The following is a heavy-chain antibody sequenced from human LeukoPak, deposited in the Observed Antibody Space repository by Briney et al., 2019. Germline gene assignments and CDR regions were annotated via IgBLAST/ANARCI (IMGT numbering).Heavy chain of an antibody. CDR3: ARSTVSVITRGAFDI. CDR1: DDSISTYY. V-gene: IGHV4-59*01. CDR2: MYYNGST. D-gene: IGHD3-22*01. Sequence: TSETLSLTCTVSDDSISTYYWSWIRQPPGKGLEWIGYMYYNGSTNYNPSLKSRVTISVDTSKNQFSLKLNSVNAADTAVYYCARSTVSVITRGAFDIWGQGTMVIVSS. J-gene: IGHJ3*02.